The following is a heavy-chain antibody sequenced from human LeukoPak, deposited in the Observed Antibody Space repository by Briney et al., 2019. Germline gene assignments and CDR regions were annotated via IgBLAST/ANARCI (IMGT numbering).Heavy chain of an antibody. CDR3: ASTVTGNYYYYYMDV. V-gene: IGHV4-34*01. D-gene: IGHD4-17*01. CDR2: INHSGST. CDR1: GGSFSGYY. J-gene: IGHJ6*03. Sequence: SETLSLTCAVYGGSFSGYYWSWIRQPPGKGLEWIGEINHSGSTNYNPSLKSRVTIPVDTSKNQFSLKLSSVTAADTAVYYCASTVTGNYYYYYMDVWGKGTTVTVSS.